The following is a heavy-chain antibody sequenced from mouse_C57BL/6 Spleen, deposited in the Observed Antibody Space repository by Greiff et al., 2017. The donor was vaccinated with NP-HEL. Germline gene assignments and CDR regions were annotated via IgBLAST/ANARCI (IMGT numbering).Heavy chain of an antibody. CDR3: ARPYYGSSYVASY. V-gene: IGHV1-39*01. J-gene: IGHJ3*01. Sequence: VQLKESGPELVKPGASVKISCKASGYSFTDYNMNWVKQSNGKSLEWIGVINPNYGTTSYNQKFKGKATLTVDQSSSTAYMQLNSLTSEDSAVYYCARPYYGSSYVASYWGQGTLVTVSA. CDR2: INPNYGTT. D-gene: IGHD1-1*01. CDR1: GYSFTDYN.